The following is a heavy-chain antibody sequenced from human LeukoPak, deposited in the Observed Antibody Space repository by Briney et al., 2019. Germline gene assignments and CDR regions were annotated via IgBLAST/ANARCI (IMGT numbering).Heavy chain of an antibody. CDR2: IGSAGDT. CDR3: VRGALPGDNWYFDL. J-gene: IGHJ2*01. V-gene: IGHV3-13*01. Sequence: GGSLRLSCATSGFPFSAYDMHWVRQAPGKGLEWVSAIGSAGDTYYPGAVKGRFIISRDYAKNSLYLQMNSLRAGDTAVYFCVRGALPGDNWYFDLWGRGTLVTVSS. CDR1: GFPFSAYD.